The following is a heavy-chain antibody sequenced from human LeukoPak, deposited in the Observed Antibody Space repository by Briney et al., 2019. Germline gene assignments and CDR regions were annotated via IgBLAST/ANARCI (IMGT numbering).Heavy chain of an antibody. V-gene: IGHV4-34*01. Sequence: SETLSLTCAVYGGSFSDYYWSWIRQPPGKGLEWIGEINHSGSTNYSPSLKSRVTISVGTSKNQFSLRLSSVTAADTAVYYCARAIVATPKEYLDVWGQGTTVTVSS. D-gene: IGHD3-22*01. CDR3: ARAIVATPKEYLDV. CDR1: GGSFSDYY. CDR2: INHSGST. J-gene: IGHJ6*02.